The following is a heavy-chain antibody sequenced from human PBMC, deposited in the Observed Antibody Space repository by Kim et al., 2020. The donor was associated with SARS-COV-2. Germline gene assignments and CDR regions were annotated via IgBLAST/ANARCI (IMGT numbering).Heavy chain of an antibody. CDR3: ARGKPGVTMIVGVDQVAF. Sequence: SETLSLTCAVYGGSFSGYYWSWIRQPPGKGLEWIGEINHSGSTNYNPSLKSRVTISVDTSKNQFSLKLSSVTAADTAVYYCARGKPGVTMIVGVDQVAF. CDR1: GGSFSGYY. V-gene: IGHV4-34*01. D-gene: IGHD3-22*01. J-gene: IGHJ3*01. CDR2: INHSGST.